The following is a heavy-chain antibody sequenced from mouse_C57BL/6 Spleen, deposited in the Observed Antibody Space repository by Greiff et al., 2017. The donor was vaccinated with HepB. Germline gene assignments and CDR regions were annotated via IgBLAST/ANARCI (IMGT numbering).Heavy chain of an antibody. Sequence: QVQLKQSGAELVKPGASVKLSCKASGYTFTSYWMHWVKQRPGQGLEWIGMIHPNSGSTNYNEKFKSKATLTVDKSSSTAYMQLSSLTSEDSAVYYSARGGLHHMDYWGQGTSVTVSS. J-gene: IGHJ4*01. D-gene: IGHD2-2*01. CDR3: ARGGLHHMDY. CDR1: GYTFTSYW. CDR2: IHPNSGST. V-gene: IGHV1-64*01.